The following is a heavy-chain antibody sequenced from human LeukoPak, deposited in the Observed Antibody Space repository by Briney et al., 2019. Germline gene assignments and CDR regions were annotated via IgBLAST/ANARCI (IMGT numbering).Heavy chain of an antibody. Sequence: PGGSLRLSCAASGFTFSSYWMHWVRQAPGKGLVWVSRINSDGSSTSYADSVKGRFTISRDNAKNTLYLQMNSLRAEDTAVYYCYTVDIVVVPARHDAFDIWGQGTMVTVSS. D-gene: IGHD2-2*03. V-gene: IGHV3-74*01. CDR2: INSDGSST. CDR1: GFTFSSYW. J-gene: IGHJ3*02. CDR3: YTVDIVVVPARHDAFDI.